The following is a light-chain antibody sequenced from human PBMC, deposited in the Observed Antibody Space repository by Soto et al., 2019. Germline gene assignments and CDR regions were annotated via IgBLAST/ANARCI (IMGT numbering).Light chain of an antibody. CDR1: QSLNSIS. CDR2: EAS. J-gene: IGKJ1*01. Sequence: IVLTQSPGTLSLSPGARATLSCRTSQSLNSISLAWYQQQPGQAPRLLIYEASSRATGIPDRFSGSESGTDFTLTISRLEPEDFAVYHCQQYDTSPTFGQGTKVDIK. V-gene: IGKV3-20*01. CDR3: QQYDTSPT.